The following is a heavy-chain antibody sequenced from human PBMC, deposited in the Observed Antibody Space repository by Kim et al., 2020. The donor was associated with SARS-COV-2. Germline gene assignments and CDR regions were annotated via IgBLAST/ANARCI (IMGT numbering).Heavy chain of an antibody. J-gene: IGHJ6*02. CDR2: IYYSGST. D-gene: IGHD3-9*01. Sequence: SETLSLTCTVSGGSISSGGSYWSWIRQHPGKGLEWIGYIYYSGSTYSNPSLKSRVTISVDTSTNQFSLKLSSVTAADTAVYYCARDLKIRRLLTGYWGNGMDVWGQGTTVTVSS. CDR1: GGSISSGGSY. V-gene: IGHV4-31*03. CDR3: ARDLKIRRLLTGYWGNGMDV.